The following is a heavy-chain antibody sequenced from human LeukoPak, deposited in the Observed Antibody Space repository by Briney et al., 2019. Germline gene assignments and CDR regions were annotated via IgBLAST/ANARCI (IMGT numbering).Heavy chain of an antibody. J-gene: IGHJ3*02. CDR2: IYYSGST. Sequence: SQTLSLTCTVSGGSISSYYWSWIRQPPGKGLEWIGYIYYSGSTNYNPSLKSRVTISVDTSKNQFSLKLSSVTAADTAVYYCARTNQISETAFDIWGQGTMVIVTS. D-gene: IGHD1-14*01. V-gene: IGHV4-59*01. CDR3: ARTNQISETAFDI. CDR1: GGSISSYY.